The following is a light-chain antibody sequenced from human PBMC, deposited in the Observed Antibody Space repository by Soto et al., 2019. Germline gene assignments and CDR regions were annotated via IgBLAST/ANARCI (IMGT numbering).Light chain of an antibody. J-gene: IGKJ3*01. CDR2: AAF. V-gene: IGKV3-20*01. CDR3: QQYDGPPLT. CDR1: QTLSIGS. Sequence: EVLLTQSHETLSFYPGQTATLFCSASQTLSIGSLAWYQQKPGQAPRLLIYAAFTRHTGISDRFNGSGSGTDFVLTINRLEPEDSAVYFCQQYDGPPLTFGPGAKVDIK.